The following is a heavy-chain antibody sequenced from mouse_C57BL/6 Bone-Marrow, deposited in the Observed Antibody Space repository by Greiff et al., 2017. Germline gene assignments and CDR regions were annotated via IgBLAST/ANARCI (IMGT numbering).Heavy chain of an antibody. Sequence: EVQLVESGPGLVKPSQSLSLTCSVTGYSITSGYYWYWIRPFPGNKLEWMGYISYDGSNNYNPSLNNRIPITRDTAKNQFFLKLNSVTTEDTATDYCARASLYSNYGYYSMDYWGQGTSVTVSS. CDR3: ARASLYSNYGYYSMDY. J-gene: IGHJ4*01. CDR2: ISYDGSN. CDR1: GYSITSGYY. V-gene: IGHV3-6*01. D-gene: IGHD2-5*01.